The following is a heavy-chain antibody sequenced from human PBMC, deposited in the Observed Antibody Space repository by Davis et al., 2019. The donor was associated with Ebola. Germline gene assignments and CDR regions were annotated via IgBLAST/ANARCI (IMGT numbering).Heavy chain of an antibody. V-gene: IGHV4-59*01. D-gene: IGHD6-19*01. CDR2: IYDSGFT. Sequence: SETPSLTCTVSGGSIRGYHWSWIRQSPGKGLEWIGYIYDSGFTNYNPSLKNRVTLSFDTSKSQFSLKLNFVTAADSAVYYCARGGKTSGWYYYFDYWGQGSLVTVSS. CDR3: ARGGKTSGWYYYFDY. J-gene: IGHJ4*02. CDR1: GGSIRGYH.